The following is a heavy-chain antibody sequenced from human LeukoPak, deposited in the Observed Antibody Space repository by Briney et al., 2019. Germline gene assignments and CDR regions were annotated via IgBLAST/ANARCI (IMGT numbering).Heavy chain of an antibody. J-gene: IGHJ4*02. CDR2: IYYSGST. D-gene: IGHD3-3*01. Sequence: SETLSLTCTVSGGSISSSSYYWGWIRQPPGKGLEWIGSIYYSGSTYYNPSLKSRVTISVDTSKNQFSLKLSSVTDADTAVYYCARLTGGRFLEQFDYWGQGTLVTVSS. V-gene: IGHV4-39*01. CDR3: ARLTGGRFLEQFDY. CDR1: GGSISSSSYY.